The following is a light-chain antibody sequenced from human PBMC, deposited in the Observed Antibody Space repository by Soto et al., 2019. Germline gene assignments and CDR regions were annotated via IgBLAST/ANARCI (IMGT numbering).Light chain of an antibody. V-gene: IGKV1-5*03. CDR3: RQYDSYPHT. J-gene: IGKJ2*01. CDR1: QDISTW. Sequence: DIQMTQSPSTLSASVGDRVTIICRASQDISTWLAGYQQRPGQAPKSLIYKESSLESGVPSRFSGSGYRTEFTLTLSSLQPDDFATYYCRQYDSYPHTFGQGTKLEIK. CDR2: KES.